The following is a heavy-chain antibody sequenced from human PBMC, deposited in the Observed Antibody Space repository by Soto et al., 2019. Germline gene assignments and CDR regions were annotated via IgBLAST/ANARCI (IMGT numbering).Heavy chain of an antibody. J-gene: IGHJ6*02. CDR3: ARDPYGDYVSRGGMDV. CDR1: GGSISSGDYY. D-gene: IGHD4-17*01. V-gene: IGHV4-30-4*01. CDR2: IYYSGST. Sequence: KPSETLSLTCTVSGGSISSGDYYWSWIRQPPGKGLEWIGYIYYSGSTYYNPSLKSRVTISVDTSKNQFSLKLSSVTAADTAVYYCARDPYGDYVSRGGMDVWGQGTTVTVSS.